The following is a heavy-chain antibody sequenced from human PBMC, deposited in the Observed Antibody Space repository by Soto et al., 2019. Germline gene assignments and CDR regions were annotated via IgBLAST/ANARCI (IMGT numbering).Heavy chain of an antibody. CDR1: GGTFSSYA. J-gene: IGHJ6*02. V-gene: IGHV1-69*01. D-gene: IGHD2-2*01. CDR2: IIPISETT. Sequence: QVQLVQSGAEVKKPGSSVKVSCKASGGTFSSYAISWVRQAPGQGLEWMGGIIPISETTNYAQKFQGRVTIAADESKSTAYMELSSLRSEDTAVYYCARSQGSSTSLEIYYYYCYGRDVWGQGTTVTVSS. CDR3: ARSQGSSTSLEIYYYYCYGRDV.